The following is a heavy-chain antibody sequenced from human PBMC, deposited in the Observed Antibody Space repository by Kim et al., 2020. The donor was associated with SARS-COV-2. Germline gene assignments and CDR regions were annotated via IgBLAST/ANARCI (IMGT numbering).Heavy chain of an antibody. Sequence: SETLSLTCAVYGASFSGYYWSWIRQPPGKGLEWIGEINNSGSTNYNPSLKSRVIISLHTSKNQFSLKLSSVTAADTAVYYCARHAAAGGSNWFDPWGQGTLVTVSS. V-gene: IGHV4-34*01. CDR3: ARHAAAGGSNWFDP. D-gene: IGHD6-13*01. CDR1: GASFSGYY. J-gene: IGHJ5*02. CDR2: INNSGST.